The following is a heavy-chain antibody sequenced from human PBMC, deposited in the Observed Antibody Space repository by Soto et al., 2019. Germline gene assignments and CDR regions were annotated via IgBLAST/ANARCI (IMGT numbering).Heavy chain of an antibody. Sequence: EVQLVESGGGLVQPGGSLRLSCAASGFTFSSYDMHWVRQATGKGLEWVSAIGTAGDPYYPGSVKGRFTISRENAKNSLYLQMNSLRAGDTAVYYCGRGPYGSGSPIAPYYFDYWGQGTLVTVSS. D-gene: IGHD3-10*01. CDR1: GFTFSSYD. J-gene: IGHJ4*02. CDR2: IGTAGDP. CDR3: GRGPYGSGSPIAPYYFDY. V-gene: IGHV3-13*05.